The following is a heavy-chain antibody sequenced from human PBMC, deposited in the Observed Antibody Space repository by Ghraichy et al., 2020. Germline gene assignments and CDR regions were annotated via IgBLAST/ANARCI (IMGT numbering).Heavy chain of an antibody. V-gene: IGHV4-59*02. J-gene: IGHJ4*02. CDR2: VYVVGTT. CDR1: GVSVSDYY. Sequence: ETLSLTCTVSGVSVSDYYWHWVRQPPGKGLEWIGYVYVVGTTNYNPSLQSRVTISLDTSKNQFSLKLTSVTAADTAVYYCAGGGNSVPPASDYWGQGSLVTVSS. CDR3: AGGGNSVPPASDY. D-gene: IGHD4-23*01.